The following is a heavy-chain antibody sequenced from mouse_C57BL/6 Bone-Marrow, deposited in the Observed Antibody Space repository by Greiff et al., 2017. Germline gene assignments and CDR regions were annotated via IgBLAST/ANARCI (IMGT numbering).Heavy chain of an antibody. CDR1: GYTFTDYE. Sequence: VQLQQSGAELVRPGASVTLSCKASGYTFTDYEMHWVKQTPVHGLEWIGAIDPETGGTAYNQKFKGKAILTADKSSSTAYMELRSLTSEDSAVYYCTRGGYDYDSDYFDYWGQGTTLTVSS. V-gene: IGHV1-15*01. CDR2: IDPETGGT. D-gene: IGHD2-4*01. J-gene: IGHJ2*01. CDR3: TRGGYDYDSDYFDY.